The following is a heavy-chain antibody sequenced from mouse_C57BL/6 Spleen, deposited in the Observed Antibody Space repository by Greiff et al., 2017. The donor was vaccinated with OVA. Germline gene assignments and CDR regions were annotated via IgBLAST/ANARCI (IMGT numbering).Heavy chain of an antibody. D-gene: IGHD4-1*01. V-gene: IGHV1-42*01. CDR3: ARGLGSFDY. J-gene: IGHJ2*01. CDR1: GYSFTGYY. Sequence: VQLQQSGPELVKPGASVKISCKASGYSFTGYYMNWVKQSPEQSLEWIGEINPSTGGTTYNQKFKAKATLTVDKSSSTAYMQLKSLTSEDSAVYYCARGLGSFDYWGQGTTLTVSS. CDR2: INPSTGGT.